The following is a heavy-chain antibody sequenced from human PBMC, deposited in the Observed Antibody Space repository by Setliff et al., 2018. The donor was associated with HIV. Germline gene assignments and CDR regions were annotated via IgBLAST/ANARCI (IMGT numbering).Heavy chain of an antibody. V-gene: IGHV4-61*09. CDR1: GGSISSGSYY. J-gene: IGHJ4*02. Sequence: SETLSLTCTVSGGSISSGSYYWSWMRQPAGKGLEWIGHIYTSGSTNYNPSLKSRVTISVDTFKNQFSLKLSSVTAADTAVYYCARAPGAYYYDSSGYPIGIRFDYWGQGTLVTVSS. CDR2: IYTSGST. D-gene: IGHD3-22*01. CDR3: ARAPGAYYYDSSGYPIGIRFDY.